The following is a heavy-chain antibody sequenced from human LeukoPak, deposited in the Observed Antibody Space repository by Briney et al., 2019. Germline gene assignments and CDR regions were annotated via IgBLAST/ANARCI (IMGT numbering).Heavy chain of an antibody. V-gene: IGHV3-21*01. J-gene: IGHJ4*02. CDR3: ARPTDSYGYIDY. Sequence: GGSLRLSCAASGFTFSSYSMNWVRQAPGKGLEWGASISSSSSYIYYADSVKGRFTISRDNAKNSLYLQMNSLRAEDTAVYYCARPTDSYGYIDYWGQGTLVTVSS. CDR2: ISSSSSYI. CDR1: GFTFSSYS. D-gene: IGHD5-18*01.